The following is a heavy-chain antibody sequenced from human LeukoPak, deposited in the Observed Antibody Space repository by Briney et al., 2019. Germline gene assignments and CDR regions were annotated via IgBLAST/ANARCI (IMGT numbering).Heavy chain of an antibody. CDR3: ARAPSYLYYFDY. V-gene: IGHV4-59*01. CDR2: IYYSGTT. D-gene: IGHD2-21*01. Sequence: SETLSLTCTVSGGSISTYYWSWIRQPPGKGLEWIGHIYYSGTTNYNPYFKSRVTISEGTSKNQFSLKLSSVTAADTAVYYCARAPSYLYYFDYWGQGILVTVSS. J-gene: IGHJ4*02. CDR1: GGSISTYY.